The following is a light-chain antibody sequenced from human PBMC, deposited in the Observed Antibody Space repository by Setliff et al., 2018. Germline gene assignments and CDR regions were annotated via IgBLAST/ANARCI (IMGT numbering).Light chain of an antibody. CDR3: ASYITVSAQKE. J-gene: IGLJ2*01. CDR1: SSGGYNY. CDR2: DVT. V-gene: IGLV2-14*01. Sequence: QSVLTQPASVSGSPGQSIAISCTATSSGGYNYVSWYQQRPGKAPKLLIYDVTKRPSGVSDRFSGSKSGNTASLTISGLQAEDEADYYCASYITVSAQKEFGGGTKVTVL.